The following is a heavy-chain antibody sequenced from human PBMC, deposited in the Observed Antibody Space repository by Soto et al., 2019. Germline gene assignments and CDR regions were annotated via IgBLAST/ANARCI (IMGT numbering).Heavy chain of an antibody. CDR2: ISSSGSTI. CDR3: ASDYCTNGVCYTSSLDY. D-gene: IGHD2-8*01. J-gene: IGHJ4*02. CDR1: GFTFSDYY. V-gene: IGHV3-11*01. Sequence: GGSLRLSCAASGFTFSDYYMSWIRQAPGKGLEWVSYISSSGSTIYYADSVKGRFTISRDNAKNSLYLQMNSLRAEDTAVYYCASDYCTNGVCYTSSLDYWGQGTLVTVSS.